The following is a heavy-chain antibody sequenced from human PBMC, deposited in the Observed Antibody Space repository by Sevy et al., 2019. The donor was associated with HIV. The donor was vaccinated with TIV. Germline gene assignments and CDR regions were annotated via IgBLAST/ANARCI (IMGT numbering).Heavy chain of an antibody. CDR1: GYTLSSYD. CDR2: MNPDSGRR. Sequence: ASVKVSCEASGYTLSSYDINWVRQATGQGLEWMGWMNPDSGRRGYAPKFQGRVTMTTNTSIGTAYMELRSLRSEDSAVYYCARADLDSSTFFYYYGMDVWGQGTTVTVSS. J-gene: IGHJ6*02. V-gene: IGHV1-8*01. CDR3: ARADLDSSTFFYYYGMDV. D-gene: IGHD6-13*01.